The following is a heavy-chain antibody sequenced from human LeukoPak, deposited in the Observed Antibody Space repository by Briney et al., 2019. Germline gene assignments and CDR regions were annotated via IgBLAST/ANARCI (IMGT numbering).Heavy chain of an antibody. J-gene: IGHJ6*02. CDR3: ASVGAPTPGTRAVYGMDV. CDR2: INHIGDT. CDR1: GGSFSGYY. Sequence: PSETLSLTCAVYGGSFSGYYWSWIRQPPGKGLEWIGEINHIGDTNYNPSLKSRVTILVDTSKNQFSLKLSSVTAADTAVYYCASVGAPTPGTRAVYGMDVWGQGTTVTVSS. V-gene: IGHV4-34*01. D-gene: IGHD1-1*01.